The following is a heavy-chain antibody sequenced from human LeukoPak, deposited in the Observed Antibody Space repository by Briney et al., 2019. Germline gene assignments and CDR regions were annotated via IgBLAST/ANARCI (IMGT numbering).Heavy chain of an antibody. CDR3: ARDRTDGSGRIFDP. V-gene: IGHV3-33*01. CDR1: GFTFSSYG. CDR2: IWYDGSNK. Sequence: GRSLRLSCAASGFTFSSYGMHWVRQAPGKGLEWVAVIWYDGSNKYYADSVKGRFTISRDNSKNTLYLQMNSLRAEDTAVYYCARDRTDGSGRIFDPWGQGPLVTVSS. D-gene: IGHD3-10*01. J-gene: IGHJ5*02.